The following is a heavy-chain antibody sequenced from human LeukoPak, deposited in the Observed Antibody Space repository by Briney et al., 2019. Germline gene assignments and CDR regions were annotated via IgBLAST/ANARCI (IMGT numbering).Heavy chain of an antibody. Sequence: GGSLRLSCVASGFSLGDFAMDWVRQAPGKGLEWVSYISASSSAIFYGDSVKGRFTISRDNAKNSLFLQMDNLRAEDTAVYYCARGVGTVGSNFDFWAREPWSPSPQ. V-gene: IGHV3-48*01. J-gene: IGHJ4*02. CDR1: GFSLGDFA. D-gene: IGHD1-26*01. CDR3: ARGVGTVGSNFDF. CDR2: ISASSSAI.